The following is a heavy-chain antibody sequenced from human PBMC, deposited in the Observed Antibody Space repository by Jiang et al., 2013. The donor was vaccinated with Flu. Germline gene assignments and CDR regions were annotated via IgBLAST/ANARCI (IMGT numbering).Heavy chain of an antibody. D-gene: IGHD1-26*01. V-gene: IGHV2-70*01. CDR2: IDWDDDK. Sequence: KPTQTLTLTCTFSGFSLSARGMCVSWIRHPPGKALEWLALIDWDDDKYYNTSLKTRLTISKDTSKNQVVLTMTNMDPVDTATYYCARIRRGSYYEKWFDPWGQGTQVTVSS. J-gene: IGHJ5*02. CDR3: ARIRRGSYYEKWFDP. CDR1: GFSLSARGMC.